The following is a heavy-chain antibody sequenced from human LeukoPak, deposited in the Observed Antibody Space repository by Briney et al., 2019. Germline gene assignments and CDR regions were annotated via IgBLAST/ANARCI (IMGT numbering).Heavy chain of an antibody. CDR2: IYYSGST. Sequence: SETLSLTCVVSGGSISSSDYYWAWIRQPPGKGLERIGSIYYSGSTLYNSSLKSRVTISVDASTNQFSLKLSSVTAADTAVYYCARGGDILTGYYRFDYWGQGTLVTVSS. CDR3: ARGGDILTGYYRFDY. D-gene: IGHD3-9*01. J-gene: IGHJ4*02. V-gene: IGHV4-39*01. CDR1: GGSISSSDYY.